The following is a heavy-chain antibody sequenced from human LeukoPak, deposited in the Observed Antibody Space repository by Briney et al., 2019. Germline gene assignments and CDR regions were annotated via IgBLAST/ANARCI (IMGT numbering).Heavy chain of an antibody. V-gene: IGHV3-23*01. CDR2: ISGSGGST. D-gene: IGHD3-22*01. J-gene: IGHJ4*02. Sequence: GSLRLSCAASGFTFSSYAINWVRQAPGKGLEWVSGISGSGGSTYYADPVKGRFTISRDNSKNTLYLQMNSLRAEDTAVYYCAKGGGAYYSDSSTYSAPFEHWGQGTLVTVSS. CDR3: AKGGGAYYSDSSTYSAPFEH. CDR1: GFTFSSYA.